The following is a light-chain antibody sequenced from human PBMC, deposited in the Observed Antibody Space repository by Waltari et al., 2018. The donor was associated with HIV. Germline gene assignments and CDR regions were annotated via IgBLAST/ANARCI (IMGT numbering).Light chain of an antibody. Sequence: QSVLTQPPSASGTPGQRVTISCSGSSSNIGSNYVYWYQQLPGTAPKLLIYMNNRRPSGVPDRFSGSMAGPSAALAISGLQSEDDADYYCAAWDASLSAWVFGRGTKLTVL. CDR3: AAWDASLSAWV. CDR2: MNN. CDR1: SSNIGSNY. V-gene: IGLV1-47*01. J-gene: IGLJ3*02.